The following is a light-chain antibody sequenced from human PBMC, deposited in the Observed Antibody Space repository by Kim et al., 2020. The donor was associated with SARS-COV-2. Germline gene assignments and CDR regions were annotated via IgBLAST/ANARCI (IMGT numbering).Light chain of an antibody. CDR1: RSDVGGYNY. CDR2: DVS. V-gene: IGLV2-11*03. J-gene: IGLJ2*01. CDR3: CSYAGSNSLV. Sequence: GQSITISCTGTRSDVGGYNYGTWYQQHPGKAPKVIIYDVSKRPSGIPDRFSGSKSGNTASLTISGLQTEDEGDYHCCSYAGSNSLVFGGGTKVTVL.